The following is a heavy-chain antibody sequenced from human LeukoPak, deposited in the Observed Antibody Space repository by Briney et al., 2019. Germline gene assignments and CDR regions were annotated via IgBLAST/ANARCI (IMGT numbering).Heavy chain of an antibody. CDR3: AAARAYYDYVWGSFRPDIFDK. CDR2: INPNSGGT. Sequence: ASVKVSCKASGYTFTGYYMHWVRQAPGQGLEWMGWINPNSGGTNYAQKFQGWVTMTRDTSISTAYMELSRLRSDDTAVYYCAAARAYYDYVWGSFRPDIFDKWAQGTMVTVSS. V-gene: IGHV1-2*04. J-gene: IGHJ3*02. CDR1: GYTFTGYY. D-gene: IGHD3-16*02.